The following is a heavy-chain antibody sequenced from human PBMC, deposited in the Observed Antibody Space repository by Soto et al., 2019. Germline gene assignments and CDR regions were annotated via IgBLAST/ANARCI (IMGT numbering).Heavy chain of an antibody. J-gene: IGHJ6*02. CDR3: AREHRINGILTGSYYYYGMDV. V-gene: IGHV4-31*03. CDR2: IYYSGST. CDR1: GGSISSGGYY. Sequence: SETLSLTCTVSGGSISSGGYYWSWIRQHPGKGLEWIGYIYYSGSTYYNPSLKSRVTISVDTSKNQFSLKLSSVTAADTAVYYCAREHRINGILTGSYYYYGMDVWGQGTTVTVSS. D-gene: IGHD3-9*01.